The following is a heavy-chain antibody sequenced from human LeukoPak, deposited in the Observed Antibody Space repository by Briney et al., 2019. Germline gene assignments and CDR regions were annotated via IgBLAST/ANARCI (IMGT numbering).Heavy chain of an antibody. V-gene: IGHV3-7*01. CDR1: GFTLNSYL. CDR2: IKKDGSEE. Sequence: GSLRLSCAASGFTLNSYLMSWVRQAPGGGLEWVANIKKDGSEESYLDSVKGRFTVSRDNAKNSLFLQMNSLRGEDTAVYYCARSNPNRNALDLWGQGTMVTNSS. CDR3: ARSNPNRNALDL. D-gene: IGHD1-14*01. J-gene: IGHJ3*01.